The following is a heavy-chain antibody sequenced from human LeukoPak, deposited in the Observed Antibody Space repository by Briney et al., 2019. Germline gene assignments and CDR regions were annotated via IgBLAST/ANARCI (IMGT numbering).Heavy chain of an antibody. CDR3: ARAGTRHGSGSYARY. D-gene: IGHD3-10*01. J-gene: IGHJ4*02. CDR2: INHSGST. CDR1: GGSFSGYY. V-gene: IGHV4-34*01. Sequence: SETLSLTCAVYGGSFSGYYWSWIRHPPGKGLELIGEINHSGSTNYNPSLKSRVTISVDTSKNQFSLKLSSVTAADTAVYYCARAGTRHGSGSYARYWGQGTLVTVSS.